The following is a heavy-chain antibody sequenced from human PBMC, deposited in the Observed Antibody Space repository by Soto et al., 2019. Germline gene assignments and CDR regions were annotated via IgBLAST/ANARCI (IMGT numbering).Heavy chain of an antibody. CDR1: GFTFSSYS. CDR3: ARDYKTCPYNSGCLPHAFDI. CDR2: ISSSSSYI. D-gene: IGHD6-19*01. Sequence: GGSLRLSCAASGFTFSSYSMNWVRQAPGKGLEWVSSISSSSSYIYYADSVKGRFTISGDNSKNTLYLQMNSLRPEDTAVYYCARDYKTCPYNSGCLPHAFDIWGQGTMVTVSS. V-gene: IGHV3-21*01. J-gene: IGHJ3*02.